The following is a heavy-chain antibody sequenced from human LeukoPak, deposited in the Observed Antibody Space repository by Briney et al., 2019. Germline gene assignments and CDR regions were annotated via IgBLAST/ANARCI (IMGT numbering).Heavy chain of an antibody. CDR2: INPNSGGT. CDR3: ARGVQRNGWIYYYYSMDV. Sequence: PGASVKVSCKASGYTFTGYYMHWVRQAPGQGLEWMGWINPNSGGTNYAQKFQGRVTMTRDTSISTAYMELSRLRSDDTAVYYCARGVQRNGWIYYYYSMDVWGQGTTVTVSS. J-gene: IGHJ6*02. V-gene: IGHV1-2*02. D-gene: IGHD6-19*01. CDR1: GYTFTGYY.